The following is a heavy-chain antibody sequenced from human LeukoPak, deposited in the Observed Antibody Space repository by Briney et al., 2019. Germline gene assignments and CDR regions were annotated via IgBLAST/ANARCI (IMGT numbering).Heavy chain of an antibody. D-gene: IGHD3-3*01. CDR2: IIPIFGTA. CDR3: ARVVLGFRSGYYSYGMDV. V-gene: IGHV1-69*13. CDR1: GGTFISYA. Sequence: GASVKVSCKASGGTFISYAISWVRQAPGQGLEWMGGIIPIFGTANYAQKFQGRVTITADESTSTAYMELSSLRSEDTAVYYCARVVLGFRSGYYSYGMDVWGQGTTVTVSS. J-gene: IGHJ6*02.